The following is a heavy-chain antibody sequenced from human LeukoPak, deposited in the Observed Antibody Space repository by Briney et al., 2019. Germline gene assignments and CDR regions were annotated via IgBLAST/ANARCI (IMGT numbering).Heavy chain of an antibody. CDR2: ISYDGSNK. CDR3: AGGRKGAALPMGYFDY. Sequence: GRSLRLSCAASGFTFSSYAMHWVRQAPGKGLEWVAVISYDGSNKYYADSVKGRFTISRDNSKNTLYLQMNSLRAEDTAVYYCAGGRKGAALPMGYFDYWGKGTLVTVSS. CDR1: GFTFSSYA. V-gene: IGHV3-30*01. J-gene: IGHJ4*02. D-gene: IGHD6-6*01.